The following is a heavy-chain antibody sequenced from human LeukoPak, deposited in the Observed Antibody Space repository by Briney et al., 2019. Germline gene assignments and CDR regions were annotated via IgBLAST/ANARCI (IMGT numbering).Heavy chain of an antibody. D-gene: IGHD5-24*01. J-gene: IGHJ4*02. Sequence: SETLSLTCTVSGGSISSYYWSWIRQPAGKGLEWIGRIYTSGSTNYNPSLKSRVTMSVDTSKNQFSLKLSSVTAADTAVYYCARHRDGYNSLQDFDYWGQGTLVTVSS. V-gene: IGHV4-4*07. CDR1: GGSISSYY. CDR3: ARHRDGYNSLQDFDY. CDR2: IYTSGST.